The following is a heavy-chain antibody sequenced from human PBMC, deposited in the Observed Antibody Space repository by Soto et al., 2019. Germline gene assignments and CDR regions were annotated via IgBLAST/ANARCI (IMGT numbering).Heavy chain of an antibody. Sequence: QLQLQESGPGLVKPSETLSLTCTVSGGSISSSSYYWGWIRQPPGKGLEWIGSIYYSGSTYYNPSLKSRVTISVDTSKNQFSLKLSSVTAADTAVYYCARSRYSSGWYRDYWGQGTLVTVSS. CDR2: IYYSGST. V-gene: IGHV4-39*01. CDR1: GGSISSSSYY. D-gene: IGHD6-19*01. J-gene: IGHJ4*02. CDR3: ARSRYSSGWYRDY.